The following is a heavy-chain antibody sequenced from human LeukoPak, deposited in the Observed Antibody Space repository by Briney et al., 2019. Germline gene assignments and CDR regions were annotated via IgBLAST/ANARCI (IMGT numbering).Heavy chain of an antibody. CDR3: ARSSEYGDPFNY. CDR1: GASISRSDYF. J-gene: IGHJ4*02. CDR2: IYYSGST. V-gene: IGHV4-39*01. D-gene: IGHD4-17*01. Sequence: SETLSLTCTVSGASISRSDYFWGWIRQPPGKGLEWIGSIYYSGSTYYSPSLKGRVTISVDTSKNQFALKLNSVTAADTAVYYCARSSEYGDPFNYWGQGTLVTVSS.